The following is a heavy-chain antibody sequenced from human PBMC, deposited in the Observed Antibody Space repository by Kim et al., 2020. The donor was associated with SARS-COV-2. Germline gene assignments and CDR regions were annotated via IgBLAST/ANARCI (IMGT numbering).Heavy chain of an antibody. J-gene: IGHJ4*02. CDR3: ATEPSIAAPPYY. Sequence: GGSLRLSCAASGFTFSSYGMHWVRQAPGKGLEWVAVISYDGSNKYYADSVKGRFTISRDNSKNTLYLQMNSLRAEDTAVYYCATEPSIAAPPYYWGQGTLVTVSS. CDR1: GFTFSSYG. D-gene: IGHD6-6*01. V-gene: IGHV3-30*03. CDR2: ISYDGSNK.